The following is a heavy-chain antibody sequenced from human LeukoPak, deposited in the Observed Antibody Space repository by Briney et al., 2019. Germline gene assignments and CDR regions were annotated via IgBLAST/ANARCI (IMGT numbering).Heavy chain of an antibody. CDR3: ARVAGGATKGGDY. CDR2: ISAYNGNT. D-gene: IGHD1-26*01. CDR1: GYTFTSYG. J-gene: IGHJ4*02. V-gene: IGHV1-18*01. Sequence: GSVKVSCKASGYTFTSYGISWVRQAPGQGLEWMGWISAYNGNTIYAQKLQGRVTMTTDTSTSTAYMGLRSLRADDTAVYYCARVAGGATKGGDYWGQGTLVTVSS.